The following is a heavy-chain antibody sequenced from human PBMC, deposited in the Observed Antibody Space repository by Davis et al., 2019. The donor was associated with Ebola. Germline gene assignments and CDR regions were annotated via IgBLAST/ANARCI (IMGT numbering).Heavy chain of an antibody. Sequence: GESLKISCAASGFTFSSYGMHWVRQAPGKGLEWVAFIRYDGSNKYYADSVKGRFTISRDNSKNTLYLQMNSLRAEDTAVYYCAKGRHYYDSSGYWDYWGQGTLVTVSS. J-gene: IGHJ4*02. CDR3: AKGRHYYDSSGYWDY. CDR1: GFTFSSYG. V-gene: IGHV3-30*02. D-gene: IGHD3-22*01. CDR2: IRYDGSNK.